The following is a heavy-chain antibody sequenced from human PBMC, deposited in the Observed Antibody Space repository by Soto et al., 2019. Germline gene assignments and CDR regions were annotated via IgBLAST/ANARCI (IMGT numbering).Heavy chain of an antibody. CDR2: INAGNGNT. V-gene: IGHV1-3*01. Sequence: QVQLVQSGAEVKKPGASVKVSCKASEDTFTRYVIHWVRQAPGQRLEWMGWINAGNGNTKYSQNFQGRVTITRDASASTAYMELSSLRSQDTAVYYCATSTTDTSTWKQYFYGMDVWGQGSTVTVSS. CDR3: ATSTTDTSTWKQYFYGMDV. D-gene: IGHD6-13*01. CDR1: EDTFTRYV. J-gene: IGHJ6*02.